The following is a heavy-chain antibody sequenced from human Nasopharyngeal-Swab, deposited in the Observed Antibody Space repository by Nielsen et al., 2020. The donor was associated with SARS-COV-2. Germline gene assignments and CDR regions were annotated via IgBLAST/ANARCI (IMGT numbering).Heavy chain of an antibody. Sequence: WIRQPPGKGLECIAFIYFGGNSYYNPSFKSRATISLDRSNNQFSLKMTSVTAADTAVYYCARVSGYSTDWYLDTWGRGTLVTVSS. J-gene: IGHJ4*02. D-gene: IGHD6-13*01. CDR3: ARVSGYSTDWYLDT. V-gene: IGHV4-30-2*01. CDR2: IYFGGNS.